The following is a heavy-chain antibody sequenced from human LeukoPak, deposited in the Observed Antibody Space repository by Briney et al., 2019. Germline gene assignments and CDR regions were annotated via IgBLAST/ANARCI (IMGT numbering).Heavy chain of an antibody. CDR2: NT. CDR1: GYSFNNYG. Sequence: ASVKVSCKASGYSFNNYGITWVRQAPGQGLEWMGYNTNYARKFQGRVTMITDTSTSTAYMELRSLRSDDTAVYYCARGGGRKYDYWGQGTLVTVSS. J-gene: IGHJ4*02. D-gene: IGHD3-10*01. V-gene: IGHV1-18*01. CDR3: ARGGGRKYDY.